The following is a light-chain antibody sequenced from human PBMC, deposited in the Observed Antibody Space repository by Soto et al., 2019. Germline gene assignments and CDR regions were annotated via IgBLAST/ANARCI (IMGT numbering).Light chain of an antibody. V-gene: IGKV3-15*01. CDR3: QQYKSWPPIT. Sequence: EFVLTQSPATLSLSPGERATLSCRASQSVSSSYLAWYQQKPGQAPRLLLYGASTRATGISTRFSGGGSGTEFTPTISGLQSEDSAAYYCQQYKSWPPITFGQGTRLEIK. CDR2: GAS. J-gene: IGKJ5*01. CDR1: QSVSSSY.